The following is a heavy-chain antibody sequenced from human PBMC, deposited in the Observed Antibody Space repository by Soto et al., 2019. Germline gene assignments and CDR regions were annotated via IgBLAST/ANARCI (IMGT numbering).Heavy chain of an antibody. Sequence: SVKVSCKASGGTFSSYAISWVRQAPGQGLEWMGGIIPIFGTANYAQKFQGRVTITADESTSTAYMELSSLRSEDTAVYYCARGTPGYCTNGVCYNWFDPWGQGTLVTVSS. D-gene: IGHD2-8*01. CDR1: GGTFSSYA. J-gene: IGHJ5*02. V-gene: IGHV1-69*13. CDR2: IIPIFGTA. CDR3: ARGTPGYCTNGVCYNWFDP.